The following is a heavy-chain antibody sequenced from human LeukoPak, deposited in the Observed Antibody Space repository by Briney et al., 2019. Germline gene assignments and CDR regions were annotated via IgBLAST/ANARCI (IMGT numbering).Heavy chain of an antibody. CDR3: ARLAAAGFDFDY. J-gene: IGHJ4*02. V-gene: IGHV3-30*19. CDR2: ISYDGSNK. Sequence: GGSLRLSCAASGFTFSSYGMHWVRQAPGKGLEWVAVISYDGSNKYYADSVKGRFTISRDNSKNTLYLQMNSLRAEDTAVYYCARLAAAGFDFDYWGQGTLVTVSS. CDR1: GFTFSSYG. D-gene: IGHD6-13*01.